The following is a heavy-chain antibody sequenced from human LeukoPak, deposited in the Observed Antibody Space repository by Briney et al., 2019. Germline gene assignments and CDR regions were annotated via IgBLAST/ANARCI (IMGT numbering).Heavy chain of an antibody. D-gene: IGHD2-15*01. CDR1: GYTFTSYD. Sequence: ASVKVSCKASGYTFTSYDINWVRQATGQGLEWMGWINPNSGGTNYAQKFQGRVTMTRDTSISTAYMELSRLRSDDTAVYYCARDGSRKKPYYYYYYMDVWGKGTTVTVSS. CDR2: INPNSGGT. CDR3: ARDGSRKKPYYYYYYMDV. J-gene: IGHJ6*03. V-gene: IGHV1-2*02.